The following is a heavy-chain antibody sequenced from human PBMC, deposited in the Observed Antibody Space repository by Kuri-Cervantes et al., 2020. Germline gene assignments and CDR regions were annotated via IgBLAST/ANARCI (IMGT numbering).Heavy chain of an antibody. CDR1: GFSLSTSGVG. J-gene: IGHJ3*02. Sequence: SGPTLVKPTQTLTLTCTFSGFSLSTSGVGVGWIRQSPGKALEWLTLIYWNDDKRYSPSLKSRLTITKDTSRNQVVLRMTNMDPVDTATYYCARSFAVGATTDAFDIWGQGTMVTVSS. CDR3: ARSFAVGATTDAFDI. CDR2: IYWNDDK. D-gene: IGHD1-26*01. V-gene: IGHV2-5*01.